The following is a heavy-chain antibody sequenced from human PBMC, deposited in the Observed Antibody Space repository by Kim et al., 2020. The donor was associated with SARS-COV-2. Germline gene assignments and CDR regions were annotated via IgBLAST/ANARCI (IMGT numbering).Heavy chain of an antibody. CDR1: GGSISSYY. D-gene: IGHD4-17*01. CDR3: ARDTFPTYGGNAYFDY. CDR2: IYYSGST. J-gene: IGHJ4*02. Sequence: SETLSLTCTVSGGSISSYYWSWIRQPPGKGLERIGYIYYSGSTNYNPSLKSRVTISVDTSKNQFSLKLSSVTAADTAVYYCARDTFPTYGGNAYFDYWGQGTLVTVSS. V-gene: IGHV4-59*13.